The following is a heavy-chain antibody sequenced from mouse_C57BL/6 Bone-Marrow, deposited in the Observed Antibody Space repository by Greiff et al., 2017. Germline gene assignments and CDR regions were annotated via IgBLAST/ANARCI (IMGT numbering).Heavy chain of an antibody. CDR1: GFTFSSYT. CDR3: ARLYGSRDWYFDV. CDR2: ISGGGGNT. V-gene: IGHV5-9*01. Sequence: EVKVVESGGGLVKPGGSLKLSCAASGFTFSSYTMSWVRQTPEKRLEWVATISGGGGNTYYPDSVKGRFTISRDNAKNTLYLQMSSLRSEDTALYYCARLYGSRDWYFDVWGTGTTVTVSS. D-gene: IGHD1-1*01. J-gene: IGHJ1*03.